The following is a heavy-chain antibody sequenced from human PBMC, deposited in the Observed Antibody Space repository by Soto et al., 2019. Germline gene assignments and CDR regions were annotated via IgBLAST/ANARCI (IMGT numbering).Heavy chain of an antibody. D-gene: IGHD3-3*01. CDR3: ARHEATYYDFWSGYYPPPDFDY. J-gene: IGHJ4*02. V-gene: IGHV4-59*08. CDR2: IYYSGST. CDR1: GGSISSYY. Sequence: PSETLSLTCTVSGGSISSYYWSWIRQPPGKGLEWIGYIYYSGSTNYNPSLKSRVTISVDTSKNQFSLKLSSVTAADTAVYYCARHEATYYDFWSGYYPPPDFDYWGQGTLVTVSS.